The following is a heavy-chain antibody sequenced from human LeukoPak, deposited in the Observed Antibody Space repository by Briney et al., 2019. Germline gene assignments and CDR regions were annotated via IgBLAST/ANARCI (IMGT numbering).Heavy chain of an antibody. J-gene: IGHJ6*02. D-gene: IGHD5-12*01. Sequence: GGSLRLSCAVSGFNVSDNYINWVRQAAGKGLEWVSVIYSGGKTYYADSVKGRFTVSRDISKNTVHLQMNSLRADDTAVYYCARDSRVATRRNYYYYGMDVWGQGTTVTVSS. CDR1: GFNVSDNY. V-gene: IGHV3-53*01. CDR3: ARDSRVATRRNYYYYGMDV. CDR2: IYSGGKT.